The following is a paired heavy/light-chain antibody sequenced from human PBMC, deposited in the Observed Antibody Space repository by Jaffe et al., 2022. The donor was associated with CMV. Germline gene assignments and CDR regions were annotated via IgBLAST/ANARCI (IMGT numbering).Heavy chain of an antibody. CDR1: GYTFTTYY. CDR3: ARDGGEPYGAYLVSYWYFDL. CDR2: INPRDGST. J-gene: IGHJ2*01. D-gene: IGHD4-17*01. Sequence: QVQLVQSGAEVKKPGASVKVSCKASGYTFTTYYVHWVRQAPGQGLEWMGIINPRDGSTTYAQKFQGRVTMTRDTSTSAVYMELSSLRSEDTAMYYCARDGGEPYGAYLVSYWYFDLWGRGTLVTVSS. V-gene: IGHV1-46*01.
Light chain of an antibody. CDR3: QQYASSPLT. J-gene: IGKJ2*01. Sequence: EIVLTQSPGSVSLSPGERATLSCRASQSVYSSYLAWYQQKPGQAPRLLIYGVSNRATGIPDRFSGSGSGTDFTLTISRLEPEDFAVYFCQQYASSPLTFGQGTKLEIK. CDR2: GVS. V-gene: IGKV3-20*01. CDR1: QSVYSSY.